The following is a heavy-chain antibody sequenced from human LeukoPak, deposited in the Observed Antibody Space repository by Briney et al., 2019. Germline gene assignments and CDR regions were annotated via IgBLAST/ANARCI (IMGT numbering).Heavy chain of an antibody. CDR1: GFTFSTYS. V-gene: IGHV3-21*01. CDR2: IGSTSGYI. Sequence: GGSLRLSCAASGFTFSTYSMNWVRQAPGKGLEWVSSIGSTSGYISYTDSVKGRFTISRDNAKNSLYLQMNSLRAEDTAVYYCTRRHCTATNCYSFDHWGQGTLVTVSS. D-gene: IGHD2-8*02. CDR3: TRRHCTATNCYSFDH. J-gene: IGHJ4*02.